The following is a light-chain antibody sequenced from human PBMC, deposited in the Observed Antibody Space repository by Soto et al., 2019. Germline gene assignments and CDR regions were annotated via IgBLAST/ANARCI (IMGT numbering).Light chain of an antibody. V-gene: IGKV3-20*01. CDR1: QNINSRY. J-gene: IGKJ3*01. CDR3: QQFGSSPGFT. CDR2: GTS. Sequence: EIGLTQSPCTLSLSPGERATLSCRASQNINSRYLAWYQQKPGQAPRLLIYGTSSRATGIPDRFSGSGSGTAFTLTISRLEPEDFAVYYCQQFGSSPGFTFGPGTKVDIK.